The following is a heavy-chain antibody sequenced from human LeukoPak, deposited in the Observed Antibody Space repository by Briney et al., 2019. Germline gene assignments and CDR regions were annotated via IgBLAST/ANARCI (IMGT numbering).Heavy chain of an antibody. Sequence: SETLSLTCAVYGGSFSGYYWSWIRQPPGKGLEWIGEINHSGSTNYNPSLKSRVTISVDTSKNQFSLKLSSVTAADTAVYYCARGCPYYYDSSGYYCGGRYYYYYYMDVWGKGTTVTVSS. CDR1: GGSFSGYY. J-gene: IGHJ6*03. D-gene: IGHD3-22*01. CDR2: INHSGST. CDR3: ARGCPYYYDSSGYYCGGRYYYYYYMDV. V-gene: IGHV4-34*01.